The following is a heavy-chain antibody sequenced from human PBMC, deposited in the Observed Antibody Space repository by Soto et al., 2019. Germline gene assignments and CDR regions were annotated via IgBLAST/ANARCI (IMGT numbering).Heavy chain of an antibody. Sequence: QVQLVQSGAEVKKPGSSVKVSCKASGGTLSNYAISWVRQAPGQGLEWMGGIIPILGSANYAQKFKDRVTITADESTSTTYMELSSLRSEDAAVYYCASRERVGAFDIWGQGTVVTVSS. D-gene: IGHD1-26*01. J-gene: IGHJ3*02. CDR3: ASRERVGAFDI. V-gene: IGHV1-69*01. CDR2: IIPILGSA. CDR1: GGTLSNYA.